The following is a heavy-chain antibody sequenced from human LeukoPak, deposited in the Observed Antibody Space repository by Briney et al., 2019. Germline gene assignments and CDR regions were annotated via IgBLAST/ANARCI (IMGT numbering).Heavy chain of an antibody. D-gene: IGHD6-19*01. CDR2: ISDSGSST. V-gene: IGHV3-23*01. CDR3: TKDHGFYSSGWHPLFDH. Sequence: GGSLRLSCAASGFTFSSYAMSWVRQAPGKGLEWVSTISDSGSSTYYTDSVKGRFTFSRDNSKNTLHLQMNSLRAEDTAVYYCTKDHGFYSSGWHPLFDHWGQGTLVTITP. J-gene: IGHJ4*02. CDR1: GFTFSSYA.